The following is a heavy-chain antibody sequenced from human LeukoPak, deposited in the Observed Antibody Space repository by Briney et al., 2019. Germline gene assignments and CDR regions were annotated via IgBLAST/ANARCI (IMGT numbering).Heavy chain of an antibody. D-gene: IGHD5-12*01. V-gene: IGHV3-74*01. CDR3: ARDPYSGHYGNDYYYYMDV. CDR1: GFTFSSYW. J-gene: IGHJ6*03. Sequence: GGSLRLACAASGFTFSSYWMHWVRQAPGKGLVWVSRSNSDGSSTSYADSVKGRFTISRDNAKSSLYLQMNNLRAEDTAVYYCARDPYSGHYGNDYYYYMDVWGKGITVTISS. CDR2: SNSDGSST.